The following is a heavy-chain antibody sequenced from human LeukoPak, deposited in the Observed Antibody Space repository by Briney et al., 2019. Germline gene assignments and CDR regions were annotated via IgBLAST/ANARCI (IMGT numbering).Heavy chain of an antibody. Sequence: SETLSLTCAVSHESFSEHYWNWIRQPPGKGLEWIGSIYYSGSTYYNPSLKSRVTISVDTSKNQFSLKLSSVTAADTAVYYCARQGDYIWGSYRNPFDYWGQGTLVTVSS. J-gene: IGHJ4*02. D-gene: IGHD3-16*02. V-gene: IGHV4-39*01. CDR1: HESFSEHY. CDR3: ARQGDYIWGSYRNPFDY. CDR2: IYYSGST.